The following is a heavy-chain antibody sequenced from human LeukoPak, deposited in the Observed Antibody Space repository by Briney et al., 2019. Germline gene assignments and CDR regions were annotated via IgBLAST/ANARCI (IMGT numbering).Heavy chain of an antibody. D-gene: IGHD1-26*01. CDR1: GFTFSSYA. CDR2: ISYDGSNK. J-gene: IGHJ4*02. V-gene: IGHV3-30*04. CDR3: ASGRWELLWIVDY. Sequence: GGSLRLSCAASGFTFSSYAMHWVRQAPGKGLEWVAVISYDGSNKYYADSVKGRFTISRDNAKNSLYLQMNSLRAEDTAVYYCASGRWELLWIVDYWGQGTLVTVSS.